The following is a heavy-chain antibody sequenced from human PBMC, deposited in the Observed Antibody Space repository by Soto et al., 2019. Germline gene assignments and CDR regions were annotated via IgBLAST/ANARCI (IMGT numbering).Heavy chain of an antibody. CDR1: GGSISSGGYS. CDR2: IYYSGST. Sequence: SETLSLTCAVSGGSISSGGYSWSWIRQPPGKGLEWIGYIYYSGSTNYNPSLKSRVTISVDTSKNQFSLKLSSVTAADTAVYYCARDLGGASYYYYGMDVWGQGTTVTVSS. V-gene: IGHV4-61*08. CDR3: ARDLGGASYYYYGMDV. D-gene: IGHD4-17*01. J-gene: IGHJ6*02.